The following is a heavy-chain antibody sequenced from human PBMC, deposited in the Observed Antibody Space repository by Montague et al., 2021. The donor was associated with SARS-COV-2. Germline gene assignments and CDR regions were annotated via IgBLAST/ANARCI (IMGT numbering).Heavy chain of an antibody. Sequence: SLRLSCAASGFTFSSYAMHWVRQAPGKGLEWVAVISYDGSNKYYADSVKGRFTISRDNSKNTLYLQMNSLRAEDTAVYYCASPRGPSYYDILTGFASDYWGQGTLVTVSS. V-gene: IGHV3-30-3*01. CDR2: ISYDGSNK. CDR3: ASPRGPSYYDILTGFASDY. D-gene: IGHD3-9*01. CDR1: GFTFSSYA. J-gene: IGHJ4*02.